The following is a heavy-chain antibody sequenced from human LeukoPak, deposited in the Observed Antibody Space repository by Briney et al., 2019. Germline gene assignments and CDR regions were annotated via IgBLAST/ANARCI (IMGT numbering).Heavy chain of an antibody. CDR3: ASFLWFGELYFDY. J-gene: IGHJ4*02. Sequence: SETLSLTCTVSGGSISSYYWSWIRQPPGKGLEWIGYIYYSGSTNYNPSLKSRVTISVDTSKNQFSLKLSSVTAADTAVYYYASFLWFGELYFDYWGQGTLVTVSS. D-gene: IGHD3-10*01. CDR2: IYYSGST. CDR1: GGSISSYY. V-gene: IGHV4-59*01.